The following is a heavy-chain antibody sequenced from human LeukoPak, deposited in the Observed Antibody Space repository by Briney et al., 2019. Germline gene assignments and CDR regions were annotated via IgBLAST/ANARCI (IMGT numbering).Heavy chain of an antibody. CDR2: IYYSGST. J-gene: IGHJ6*02. CDR1: GGSISSYY. V-gene: IGHV4-59*01. CDR3: AGESYNWNEKENYGMDV. D-gene: IGHD1-20*01. Sequence: SETLSLTCTVSGGSISSYYWSWIRQPPGKGLEWIGYIYYSGSTNYNPSLKSRVTISVDTSKNQFSLKLSSVTAADTAVYYCAGESYNWNEKENYGMDVWGQGTTVTVSS.